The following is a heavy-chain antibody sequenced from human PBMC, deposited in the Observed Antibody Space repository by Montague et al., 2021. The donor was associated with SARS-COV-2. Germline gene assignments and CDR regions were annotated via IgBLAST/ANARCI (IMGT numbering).Heavy chain of an antibody. Sequence: SETLSLTCIVSGGFISSSSYYSCWIRQPPGKLLERIGSIYYSGSTSYNPSLKSRVIISVDTSNNQSSLKLSSVTAAETAVYYCARLLGWIVAAETIHYFDYWGQGTLVTVSS. V-gene: IGHV4-39*01. CDR3: ARLLGWIVAAETIHYFDY. CDR2: IYYSGST. J-gene: IGHJ4*02. D-gene: IGHD2-15*01. CDR1: GGFISSSSYY.